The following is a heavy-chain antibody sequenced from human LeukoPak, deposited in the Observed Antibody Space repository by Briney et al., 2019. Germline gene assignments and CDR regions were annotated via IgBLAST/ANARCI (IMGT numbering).Heavy chain of an antibody. J-gene: IGHJ4*02. Sequence: SETLSLTCTVSGGSISSSSFYWGWIRQPPGKGLEWIGSIYYSGSTYYNPSLKSRVTISVDTSKNQFSLKLSSVTAADTAVYYCARVCCGSTWYVGFHSGGWGQGTLVTVSS. CDR3: ARVCCGSTWYVGFHSGG. CDR2: IYYSGST. D-gene: IGHD6-13*01. CDR1: GGSISSSSFY. V-gene: IGHV4-39*07.